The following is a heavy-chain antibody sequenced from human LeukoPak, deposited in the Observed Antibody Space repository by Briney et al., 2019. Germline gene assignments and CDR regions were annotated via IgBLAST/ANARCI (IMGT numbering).Heavy chain of an antibody. D-gene: IGHD5-24*01. CDR3: ARDLERAAALFLRDGYNSGVDY. CDR1: GYTFTGYY. CDR2: INPNSGGT. Sequence: ASVKVSCKASGYTFTGYYMHWVRQAPGQGFEWMGWINPNSGGTNYAQKFQGRVTMTRDTSISTAYMELSRLTSDDTAVYYCARDLERAAALFLRDGYNSGVDYWGQGTLVNVSS. V-gene: IGHV1-2*02. J-gene: IGHJ4*02.